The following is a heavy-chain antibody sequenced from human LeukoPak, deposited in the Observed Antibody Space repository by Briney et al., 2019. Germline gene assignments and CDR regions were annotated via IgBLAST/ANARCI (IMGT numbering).Heavy chain of an antibody. D-gene: IGHD3-10*01. CDR1: GYSFTDYW. Sequence: GESLKISCNGSGYSFTDYWIGWVRQMPGKGLEWVGIIYPTHSDAKYSPSFQGQVTISVDRSVSTAYLQWSSLRASDTAMYYCARLILNYGWDWGQGTLVTVSS. J-gene: IGHJ4*02. CDR2: IYPTHSDA. V-gene: IGHV5-51*01. CDR3: ARLILNYGWD.